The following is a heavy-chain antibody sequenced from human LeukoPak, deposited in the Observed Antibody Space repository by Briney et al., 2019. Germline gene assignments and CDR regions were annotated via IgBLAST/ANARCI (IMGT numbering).Heavy chain of an antibody. CDR2: IYYSGST. V-gene: IGHV4-59*01. D-gene: IGHD1-26*01. Sequence: SETLSLTCTVSGGSISGYYWSLIRQPPGKGLEWIGYIYYSGSTNYNPSLKSRVTISVDTSKNQFSLKLSSVTAADTAVYYCARGTSSGGIDYWGQGTVVTVSS. CDR3: ARGTSSGGIDY. CDR1: GGSISGYY. J-gene: IGHJ4*02.